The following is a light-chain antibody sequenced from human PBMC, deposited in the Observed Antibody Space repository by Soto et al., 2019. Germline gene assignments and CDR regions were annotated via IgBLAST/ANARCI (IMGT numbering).Light chain of an antibody. CDR2: DAS. CDR1: QSVRRN. CDR3: QQYNTWPPALT. V-gene: IGKV3-15*01. J-gene: IGKJ4*01. Sequence: EIVMTQSPATLSVSPGETATLSCRASQSVRRNLAWYQQKPGQPPMLLIYDASTRATGIPARFSGSGSGADFTLTISSLQSEDFAVYYCQQYNTWPPALTFGGGTKVEI.